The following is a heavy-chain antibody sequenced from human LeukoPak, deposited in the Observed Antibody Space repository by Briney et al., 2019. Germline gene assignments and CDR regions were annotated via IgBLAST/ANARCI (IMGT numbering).Heavy chain of an antibody. CDR1: GFTFSSYG. Sequence: GGSLHLSCAAPGFTFSSYGMHWVRQAPGKGLEWVAFIRYDGSNKYIADCVKGRFTISRDNSKKTLYLQMNSLRAEDTAVYYCAKDMEPAAGFFDYWGQGTLVTVSS. CDR2: IRYDGSNK. V-gene: IGHV3-30*02. D-gene: IGHD6-13*01. CDR3: AKDMEPAAGFFDY. J-gene: IGHJ4*02.